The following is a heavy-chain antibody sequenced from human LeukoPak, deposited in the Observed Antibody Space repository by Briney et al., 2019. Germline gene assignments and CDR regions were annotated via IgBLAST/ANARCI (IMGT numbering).Heavy chain of an antibody. J-gene: IGHJ4*02. D-gene: IGHD2-2*01. CDR3: ARRPGKYQPLPFDY. Sequence: GESLKISCKGFGYSFSNYWIGWVRQMPGKGLEWMGIIYPDDSDTRYRPSFQGQVTISVDKSISTAYLQWSSLKASDTAMYYCARRPGKYQPLPFDYWGQGTLVTVSS. CDR2: IYPDDSDT. V-gene: IGHV5-51*01. CDR1: GYSFSNYW.